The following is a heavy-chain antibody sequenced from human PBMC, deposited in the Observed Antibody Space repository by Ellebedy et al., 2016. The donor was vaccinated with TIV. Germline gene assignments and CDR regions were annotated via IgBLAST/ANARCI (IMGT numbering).Heavy chain of an antibody. CDR1: GFTSDHYG. CDR3: AIKISRYSYGYGAFDY. D-gene: IGHD5-18*01. J-gene: IGHJ4*02. V-gene: IGHV3-23*01. CDR2: ITDSGATT. Sequence: GGSLRLSXAVSGFTSDHYGMSWVRQAPGKGLEWVSSITDSGATTYYADSVKGRLIITRDNTKKMLYLEMKTLRAEDTAIYYCAIKISRYSYGYGAFDYWGRGTQVTVSS.